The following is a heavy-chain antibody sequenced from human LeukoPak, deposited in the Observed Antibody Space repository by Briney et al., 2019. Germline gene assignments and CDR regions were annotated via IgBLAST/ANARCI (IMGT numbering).Heavy chain of an antibody. J-gene: IGHJ4*02. Sequence: SGTLSLTCAVSGGSISSSNWWSWVRQPPGKGLEWIGEIYHSGSTNYNPSLKSRVTISVDKSKNQFSLKLSSVTAADTAVYYCAKGDLSDYDFWSGYYVSFFDYWGQGTLVTVSS. CDR1: GGSISSSNW. D-gene: IGHD3-3*01. V-gene: IGHV4-4*02. CDR2: IYHSGST. CDR3: AKGDLSDYDFWSGYYVSFFDY.